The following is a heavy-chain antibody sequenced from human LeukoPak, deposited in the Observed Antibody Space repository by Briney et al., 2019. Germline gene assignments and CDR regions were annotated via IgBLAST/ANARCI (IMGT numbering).Heavy chain of an antibody. CDR1: GFTFSSYW. CDR3: AREAYSSSWRDAFDI. V-gene: IGHV3-74*03. CDR2: TNTDGSST. Sequence: GGSLRLSCAASGFTFSSYWMHWVRQAPGKGLVWVSGTNTDGSSTMYADSVKGRFTIARDNAKNTLYLQMNSLRAEDTAVYYCAREAYSSSWRDAFDIWGQGTMVTVSS. D-gene: IGHD6-13*01. J-gene: IGHJ3*02.